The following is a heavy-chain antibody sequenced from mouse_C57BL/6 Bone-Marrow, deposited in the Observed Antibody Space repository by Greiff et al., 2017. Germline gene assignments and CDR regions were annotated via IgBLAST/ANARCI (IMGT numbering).Heavy chain of an antibody. CDR2: ISDGGSYT. Sequence: DVKLVESGGGLVKPGGSLKLSCAASGFTFSSYAMSWVRQTPEKRLEWVATISDGGSYTYYPDNVKGRFTTSRDNAKNNLYLQMSHLKSEDTAMYYCARDNGLLRDYWGQGTTLTVSS. CDR3: ARDNGLLRDY. J-gene: IGHJ2*01. V-gene: IGHV5-4*01. D-gene: IGHD1-1*01. CDR1: GFTFSSYA.